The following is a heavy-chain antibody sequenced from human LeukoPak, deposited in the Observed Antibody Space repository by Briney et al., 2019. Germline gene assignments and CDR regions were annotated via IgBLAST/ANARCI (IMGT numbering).Heavy chain of an antibody. D-gene: IGHD3-22*01. CDR3: ARVLERYYYDSSGYYAHFDY. V-gene: IGHV4-34*01. CDR2: INPSGRT. Sequence: PSETLSLTCAVYGGSFTGYYWSWIRQPPGKGLEWIGEINPSGRTKYNPSLKSRVTISGDTSKDQFSVKLRSVTAADTAVYYCARVLERYYYDSSGYYAHFDYWGQGTLVTVSS. J-gene: IGHJ4*02. CDR1: GGSFTGYY.